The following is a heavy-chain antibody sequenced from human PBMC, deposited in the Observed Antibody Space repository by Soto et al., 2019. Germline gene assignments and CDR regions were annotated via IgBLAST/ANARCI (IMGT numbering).Heavy chain of an antibody. CDR1: GYSFTSYW. V-gene: IGHV5-51*01. D-gene: IGHD6-6*01. Sequence: PGESLKISCKGSGYSFTSYWIGWVRQMPGKGLEWMGIIYPGDSDTRYSPSFQGQATISADKSISTAYLQWSSLKASDTAMYYCASYSYSSSSYYYGMDVRGQGTTVTVSS. CDR3: ASYSYSSSSYYYGMDV. CDR2: IYPGDSDT. J-gene: IGHJ6*02.